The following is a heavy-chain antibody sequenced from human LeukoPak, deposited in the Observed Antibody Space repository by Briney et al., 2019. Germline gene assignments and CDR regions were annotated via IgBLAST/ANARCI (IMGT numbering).Heavy chain of an antibody. V-gene: IGHV1-8*01. J-gene: IGHJ5*02. CDR3: AREGCSSTSCYNSYWFDP. CDR1: GYTFTSYD. D-gene: IGHD2-2*02. CDR2: MNPNSGNT. Sequence: GASVKVSCTASGYTFTSYDINWVRQATGQGLEWMGWMNPNSGNTGYAQKFQGRVTMTRNTSISTAYMELSSLRSEDTAVYYCAREGCSSTSCYNSYWFDPWGQGTLVTVSS.